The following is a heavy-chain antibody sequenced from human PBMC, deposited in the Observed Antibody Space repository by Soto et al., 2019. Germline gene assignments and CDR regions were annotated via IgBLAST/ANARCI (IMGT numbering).Heavy chain of an antibody. D-gene: IGHD3-22*01. CDR2: IYPGDSDT. V-gene: IGHV5-51*01. Sequence: LGESLKISCKGSGYSFTSYWIGWVRQMPGKGLEWMGIIYPGDSDTRYSPSFQGQVTISADKSISTAYLQWSSLKASDTAMYYCARLAGYYDSSGYYYYYYGMDVWGQGTTVTVSS. CDR3: ARLAGYYDSSGYYYYYYGMDV. CDR1: GYSFTSYW. J-gene: IGHJ6*02.